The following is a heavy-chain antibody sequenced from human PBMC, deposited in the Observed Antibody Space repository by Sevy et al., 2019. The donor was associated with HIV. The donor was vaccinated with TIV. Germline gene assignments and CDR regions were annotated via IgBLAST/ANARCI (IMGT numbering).Heavy chain of an antibody. CDR3: ARVSSSWYNVDY. V-gene: IGHV3-74*01. J-gene: IGHJ4*02. D-gene: IGHD6-13*01. CDR1: GFTFSSYW. CDR2: INSDGGST. Sequence: GGSLRLSCAASGFTFSSYWMHWVRQAPGKGLVWVSRINSDGGSTSYADSVKGRFTISRDNAKNTLYLQMNSLRAEDTAVYYCARVSSSWYNVDYWGQGTLVTVSS.